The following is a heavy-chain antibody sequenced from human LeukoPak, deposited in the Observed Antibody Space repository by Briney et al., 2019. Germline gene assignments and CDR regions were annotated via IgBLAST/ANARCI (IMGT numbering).Heavy chain of an antibody. CDR1: GGSISSSSYC. V-gene: IGHV4-39*01. J-gene: IGHJ4*02. CDR2: IYYNGAT. Sequence: SETLSLTCTVSGGSISSSSYCWGWIRQPPGKGLQWIGTIYYNGATQYNPSLKSQVTISVDTYKNQFSLKLTSVTAADTAVYYCAREDRVGATTGSDHWGQGTLVTVSS. D-gene: IGHD1-26*01. CDR3: AREDRVGATTGSDH.